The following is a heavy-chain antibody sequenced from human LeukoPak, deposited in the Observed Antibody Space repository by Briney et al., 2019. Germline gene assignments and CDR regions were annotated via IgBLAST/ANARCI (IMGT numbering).Heavy chain of an antibody. Sequence: PSETLSLTCAVYGGSFSGYYWSWIRQPPGKGLEWTGEINHSGSTNYNPSLKSRVTISVDTSKNQFSLKLSSVTAADTAVYYCARHPQYYYDSSGLGDAFDIWGQGTMVTVSS. J-gene: IGHJ3*02. CDR2: INHSGST. CDR1: GGSFSGYY. CDR3: ARHPQYYYDSSGLGDAFDI. V-gene: IGHV4-34*01. D-gene: IGHD3-22*01.